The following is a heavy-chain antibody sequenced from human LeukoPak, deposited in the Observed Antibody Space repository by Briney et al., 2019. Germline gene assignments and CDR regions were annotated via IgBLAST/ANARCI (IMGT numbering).Heavy chain of an antibody. D-gene: IGHD3-3*01. CDR3: AIGQYYDFWSGYSSPGDY. Sequence: GGSLRLSCLTSGFTFSTNAMSWVRQAPGKGLEWISGISGSGASTYYADSVTGRFTISRDNSRNTLYLQMNSLRAEDTAVYYCAIGQYYDFWSGYSSPGDYWGQGTLVTVSS. CDR1: GFTFSTNA. V-gene: IGHV3-23*01. J-gene: IGHJ4*02. CDR2: ISGSGAST.